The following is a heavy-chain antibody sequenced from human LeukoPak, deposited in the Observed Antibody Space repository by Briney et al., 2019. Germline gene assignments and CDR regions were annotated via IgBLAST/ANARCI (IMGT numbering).Heavy chain of an antibody. CDR2: IRQDGSEE. V-gene: IGHV3-7*01. D-gene: IGHD2/OR15-2a*01. CDR1: GFTFSTYW. Sequence: GGSLRLSCAASGFTFSTYWMSWVRQAPGKGLEWVANIRQDGSEEYCVDSLKGRFTISRDNAKNSLYLQMNGLRAEDTGVYYCARVAVIYYYYMEVWGKGTTVTVSS. CDR3: ARVAVIYYYYMEV. J-gene: IGHJ6*03.